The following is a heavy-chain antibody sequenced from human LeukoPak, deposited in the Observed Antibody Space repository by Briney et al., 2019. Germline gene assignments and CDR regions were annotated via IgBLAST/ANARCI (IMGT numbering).Heavy chain of an antibody. J-gene: IGHJ4*02. Sequence: SETLSLTCAVYGGSFSGYYWSWIRQPPGKGLEWVGEINHSGSTNYNPSLKSRVTISVDTSKNKFSLRLSSVTAADTAVYYCARGPNSDFWSGYYAGGGQGTLVTVSS. CDR3: ARGPNSDFWSGYYAG. V-gene: IGHV4-34*01. CDR1: GGSFSGYY. CDR2: INHSGST. D-gene: IGHD3-3*01.